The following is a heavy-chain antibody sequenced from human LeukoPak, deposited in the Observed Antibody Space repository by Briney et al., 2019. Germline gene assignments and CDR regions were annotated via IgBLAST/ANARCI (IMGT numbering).Heavy chain of an antibody. D-gene: IGHD3-10*01. J-gene: IGHJ6*03. CDR2: INPNSGGT. Sequence: ASVKVSCKASGYTFTGYYMHWVRLAPGQGLEWMGWINPNSGGTNYAQKFQGGVTMTRDTSISTAYMELSRLRSDDTAVYYCARGVTGIYYYYYMDVWGKGTTVTVSS. CDR3: ARGVTGIYYYYYMDV. CDR1: GYTFTGYY. V-gene: IGHV1-2*02.